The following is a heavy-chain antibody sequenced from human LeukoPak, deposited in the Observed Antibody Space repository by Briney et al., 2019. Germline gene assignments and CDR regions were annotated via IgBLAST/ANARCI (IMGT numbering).Heavy chain of an antibody. D-gene: IGHD3-22*01. J-gene: IGHJ4*02. Sequence: SETLSLTCIVSGGSISSYYWSWIRQPPGKGLEWIGYIYYSGSTNYNPSLKSRVTISVDTSKNQFSLKLSSVTAADTAVYYCAREPYYYDSSGYYPRGDFDYWGQGTLVTVSS. CDR3: AREPYYYDSSGYYPRGDFDY. CDR2: IYYSGST. V-gene: IGHV4-59*01. CDR1: GGSISSYY.